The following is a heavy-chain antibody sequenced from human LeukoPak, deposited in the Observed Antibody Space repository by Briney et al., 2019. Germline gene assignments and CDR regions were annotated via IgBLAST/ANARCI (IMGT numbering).Heavy chain of an antibody. J-gene: IGHJ3*02. CDR3: ARVYGYNLPGAFDI. V-gene: IGHV4-59*01. D-gene: IGHD5-24*01. CDR1: GGSISSNY. Sequence: SETLSLTCTVSGGSISSNYWSWIRQPPGKGLEWIGYIYYSGSTNYNPSLKSRVTISVDTSKNQFSLKLSSVTAADTAVYYCARVYGYNLPGAFDIWGQGTMVTVSS. CDR2: IYYSGST.